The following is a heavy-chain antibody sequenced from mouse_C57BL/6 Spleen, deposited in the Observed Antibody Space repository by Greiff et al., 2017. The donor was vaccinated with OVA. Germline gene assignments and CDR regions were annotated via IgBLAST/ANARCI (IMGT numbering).Heavy chain of an antibody. J-gene: IGHJ1*03. V-gene: IGHV3-6*01. CDR2: ISYAGSN. Sequence: EVKLVESGPGLVKPSQSLSLTCSVTGYSITSGYYWNWIRQFPGNKLEWMGYISYAGSNNYNPSLKNRISITRDTSKNQFFLKLNSVTTEDTATYYCASTTVVRYWYFDVWGTGTTVTVSS. CDR1: GYSITSGYY. CDR3: ASTTVVRYWYFDV. D-gene: IGHD1-1*01.